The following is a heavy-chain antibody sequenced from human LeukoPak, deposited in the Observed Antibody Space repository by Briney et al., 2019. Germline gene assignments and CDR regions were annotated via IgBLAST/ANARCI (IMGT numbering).Heavy chain of an antibody. CDR2: ISSSSSYI. CDR1: GFTFSSYC. V-gene: IGHV3-21*01. CDR3: ARDYYDSSGHYHGGL. Sequence: GGSLRLSCAASGFTFSSYCMNEVRQAPGKGLVWVSSISSSSSYIFYADSVKGRFTIYRDNAKNSLYLQMNSLRAEDTAVYYCARDYYDSSGHYHGGLWGQGTLVTVSS. D-gene: IGHD3-22*01. J-gene: IGHJ4*01.